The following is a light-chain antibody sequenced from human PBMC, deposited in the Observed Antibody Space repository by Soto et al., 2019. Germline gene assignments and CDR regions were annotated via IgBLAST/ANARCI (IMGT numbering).Light chain of an antibody. CDR1: QSISSS. V-gene: IGKV3-15*01. Sequence: EIVLTQSPGILSLPPGERASLSGGASQSISSSFLAWYQQKPGQAPTLVIFGAYTRATNIPDTFSGSGSGTEFTLTINTLKSEDSAVYYCQKYINWLPLPFG. J-gene: IGKJ4*01. CDR2: GAY. CDR3: QKYINWLPLP.